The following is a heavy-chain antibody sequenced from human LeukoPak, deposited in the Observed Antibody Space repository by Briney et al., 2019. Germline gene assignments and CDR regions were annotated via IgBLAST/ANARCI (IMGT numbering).Heavy chain of an antibody. CDR2: ISSSSSTI. V-gene: IGHV3-48*02. D-gene: IGHD5-18*01. CDR1: GFTFSSYS. CDR3: ARVAYSYGPIDY. J-gene: IGHJ4*02. Sequence: GSXRLSCAASGFTFSSYSMNWVRQXPGKGLEWVSYISSSSSTIYYADSVKGRFTISRDNAKNSLYLQMNSLRDEDTAVYYCARVAYSYGPIDYWGQGTLVTVSS.